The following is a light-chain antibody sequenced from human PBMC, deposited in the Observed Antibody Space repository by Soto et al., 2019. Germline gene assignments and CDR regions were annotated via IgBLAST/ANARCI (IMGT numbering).Light chain of an antibody. CDR2: SAS. V-gene: IGKV1-33*01. CDR3: LQYDNLPYT. CDR1: QDISNS. J-gene: IGKJ2*01. Sequence: DIQITQSPSSLSASVGDRVTIACQASQDISNSLNWYRQEPGKAPKLLISSASFLETWVPSRFSGRGSGTSFTLTITALQPEDFETFYCLQYDNLPYTFGPGTKLEIK.